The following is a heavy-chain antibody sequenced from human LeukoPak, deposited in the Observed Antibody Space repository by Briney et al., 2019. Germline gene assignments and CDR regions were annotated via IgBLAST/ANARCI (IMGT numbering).Heavy chain of an antibody. D-gene: IGHD2-2*01. CDR2: IYYSGST. CDR1: GGSISSYY. J-gene: IGHJ6*04. CDR3: ARVVPGALGYYYYGMDV. Sequence: SETLSLTCTVSGGSISSYYWSWIRQPPGKGLEWIGHIYYSGSTKYNPSLKSRVTISVDTSKYQFSLELSSVTAADTAVYYCARVVPGALGYYYYGMDVWGKGTTVTVSS. V-gene: IGHV4-59*01.